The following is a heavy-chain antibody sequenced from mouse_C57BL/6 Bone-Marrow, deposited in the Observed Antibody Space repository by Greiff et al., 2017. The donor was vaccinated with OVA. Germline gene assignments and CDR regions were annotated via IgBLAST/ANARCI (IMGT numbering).Heavy chain of an antibody. V-gene: IGHV2-9-1*01. CDR3: ERGEDCYYFAY. CDR1: GFSLTSYA. CDR2: IWTGGGT. D-gene: IGHD2-3*01. J-gene: IGHJ3*01. Sequence: VKLVESGPGLVAPSQSLSITCTVSGFSLTSYAISWVRQPPGKGLEWLGVIWTGGGTNYNSALKSRLSISKDNSKSQVFLKMNSLQTDDTARYQCERGEDCYYFAYGGQGTRVTVSA.